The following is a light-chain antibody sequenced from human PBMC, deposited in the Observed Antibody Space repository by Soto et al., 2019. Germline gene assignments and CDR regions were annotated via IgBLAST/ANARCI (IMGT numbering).Light chain of an antibody. CDR2: QDN. CDR3: QSYDSTNPVV. V-gene: IGLV6-57*04. Sequence: NFMLTQPHSVSGSPGKTVTISCTRSSGNVASNYVQWYQQRPGSAPSTVIYQDNERPSGVPDRFSGSIDRSSNSASLTISGLKTADEADYYCQSYDSTNPVVFGGGTKLTVL. J-gene: IGLJ2*01. CDR1: SGNVASNY.